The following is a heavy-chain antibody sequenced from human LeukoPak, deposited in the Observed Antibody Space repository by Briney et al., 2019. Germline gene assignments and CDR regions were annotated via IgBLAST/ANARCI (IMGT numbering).Heavy chain of an antibody. CDR1: GFTFSSYE. J-gene: IGHJ4*02. CDR2: IKEDESEK. V-gene: IGHV3-7*03. Sequence: GGSLRLSCAASGFTFSSYEMSWVRQAPGKGLEWVANIKEDESEKDYVDSVKGRFTISRDNAKNSLYLQMSSLRAEDTAVYYCATYSGAHHKTFDSWGQGTLVAVSS. CDR3: ATYSGAHHKTFDS. D-gene: IGHD1-26*01.